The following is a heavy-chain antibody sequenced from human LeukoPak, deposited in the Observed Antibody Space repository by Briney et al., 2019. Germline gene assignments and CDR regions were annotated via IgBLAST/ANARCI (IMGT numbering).Heavy chain of an antibody. CDR2: ISGSGGST. V-gene: IGHV3-23*01. D-gene: IGHD3-3*01. CDR3: AKDRLIFGVARDWFDP. CDR1: GFTFSSYA. Sequence: QTGGSLRLSCAASGFTFSSYAMSWVRQAPGKGLEWVSAISGSGGSTYYADSVKGRFTISRDNSKNTLYLQMNSLRAEDTAVYYCAKDRLIFGVARDWFDPWGQGTLVTVSS. J-gene: IGHJ5*02.